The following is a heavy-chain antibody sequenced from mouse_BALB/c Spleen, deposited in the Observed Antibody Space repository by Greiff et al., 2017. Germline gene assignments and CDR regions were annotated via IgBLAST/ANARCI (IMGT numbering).Heavy chain of an antibody. CDR3: VRGGYYGNDFDY. J-gene: IGHJ2*01. CDR2: IRSKSNNYAT. CDR1: GFTFNTNA. Sequence: EAGGGLVQPKGSLKLSCAASGFTFNTNAMNWVRQAPGKGLEWVARIRSKSNNYATYYADSVKDRFTISRDDSQSMLYLQMNNLKTEDTAMYYCVRGGYYGNDFDYWGQGTTLTVSS. D-gene: IGHD2-1*01. V-gene: IGHV10S3*01.